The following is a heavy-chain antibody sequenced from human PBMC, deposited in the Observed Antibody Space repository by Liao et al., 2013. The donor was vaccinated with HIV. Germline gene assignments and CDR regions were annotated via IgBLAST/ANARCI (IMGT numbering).Heavy chain of an antibody. CDR1: GDSISSYY. CDR3: AREVYRDAFDI. V-gene: IGHV4-4*07. CDR2: IYTSGNT. Sequence: QVQLQESGPGLVKPSQILSLTCTVSGDSISSYYWSWIRQPAGKGLEWIGRIYTSGNTNYNPSLKSRVTMSVDTSKNQFSLRLGSVTAADTAVYYCAREVYRDAFDIWGQGDNGHRLF. D-gene: IGHD1-14*01. J-gene: IGHJ3*02.